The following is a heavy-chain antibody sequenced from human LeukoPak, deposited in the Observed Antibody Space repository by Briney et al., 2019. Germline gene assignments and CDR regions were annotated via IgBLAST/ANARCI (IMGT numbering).Heavy chain of an antibody. V-gene: IGHV2-5*01. CDR1: GFSLSTSGVG. CDR2: IYWNDDE. D-gene: IGHD2-2*01. CDR3: AHSPQIGYCSSTSCLKWFDP. J-gene: IGHJ5*02. Sequence: SGPTLVKPTQTLTLTRTFSGFSLSTSGVGVGWIRQPPGKALEWLALIYWNDDEHYSPSLKSRLTITKDTSKKQVVLTMTNMDPVGTATYYCAHSPQIGYCSSTSCLKWFDPWGQGTLVTVSS.